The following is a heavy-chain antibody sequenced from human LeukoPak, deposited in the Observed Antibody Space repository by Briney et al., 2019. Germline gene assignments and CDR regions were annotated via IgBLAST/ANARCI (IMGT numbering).Heavy chain of an antibody. V-gene: IGHV3-74*01. CDR1: GFTFSSYW. J-gene: IGHJ3*02. Sequence: PGGSLRLSCAASGFTFSSYWMHWVRQAPGKGLVWVSRINTDGSSTSYADSVKGRFTISRDNAKNTLYLQMNSLRAEDTAVYYCARVGTLTRGAFDIWGQGTMVTVSS. CDR2: INTDGSST. CDR3: ARVGTLTRGAFDI. D-gene: IGHD2/OR15-2a*01.